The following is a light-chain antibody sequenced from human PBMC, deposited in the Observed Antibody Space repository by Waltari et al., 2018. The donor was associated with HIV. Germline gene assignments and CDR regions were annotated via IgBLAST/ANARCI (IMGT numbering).Light chain of an antibody. CDR3: QQGLSVPYVS. CDR1: QNIRNY. J-gene: IGKJ4*01. Sequence: DIQMTQSPSSLSASVGDRVTIYCRASQNIRNYVNWFQQRPGKAPTLLIHGASSLQSGVPSRFSGSGSGTNFTLIISVLQPEDIATYYGQQGLSVPYVSFGGGTKVGSN. V-gene: IGKV1-39*01. CDR2: GAS.